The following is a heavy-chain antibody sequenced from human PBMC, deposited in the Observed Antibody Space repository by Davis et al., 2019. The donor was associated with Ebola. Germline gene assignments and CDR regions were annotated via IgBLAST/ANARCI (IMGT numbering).Heavy chain of an antibody. CDR2: IFYSGST. Sequence: SETLSLTCTVSGDSITSGGYYWTWIRHHPGKGLEWIGYIFYSGSTYFNPSLKSRLTISLETSANQFSLKLRSVTAADTAMYFCARDRQDSRAYGFWGQGTLVTVSS. CDR1: GDSITSGGYY. J-gene: IGHJ4*02. V-gene: IGHV4-31*03. CDR3: ARDRQDSRAYGF. D-gene: IGHD3-22*01.